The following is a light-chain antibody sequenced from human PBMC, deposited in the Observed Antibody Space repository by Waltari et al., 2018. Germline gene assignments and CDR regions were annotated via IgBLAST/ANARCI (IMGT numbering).Light chain of an antibody. CDR2: HVT. J-gene: IGLJ2*01. CDR1: SSDVGSSDH. V-gene: IGLV2-8*01. Sequence: QSALTQPPPASGAPGQTVTIPRAGTSSDVGSSDHVSWYQKHPDQATKLLIDHVTKRPSGVPDRFSGSKSGNTASLTVSGLQAEDEADYYCSSNAGINNFVFGGGTKLTVL. CDR3: SSNAGINNFV.